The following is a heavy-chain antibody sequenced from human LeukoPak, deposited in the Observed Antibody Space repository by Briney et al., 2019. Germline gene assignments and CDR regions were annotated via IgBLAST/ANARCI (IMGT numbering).Heavy chain of an antibody. CDR3: AKGGYCSSTSCYIGGDWFDP. D-gene: IGHD2-2*02. J-gene: IGHJ5*02. CDR1: GFSFSSYA. Sequence: PGGSLRLSCAASGFSFSSYAMSWVRQAPGKGLEWVSTISGSGGSTYYADSVKGRFTISRDNSKNTLYLQMNSLRAEDTAVYYCAKGGYCSSTSCYIGGDWFDPWGQGTLVTVSS. CDR2: ISGSGGST. V-gene: IGHV3-23*01.